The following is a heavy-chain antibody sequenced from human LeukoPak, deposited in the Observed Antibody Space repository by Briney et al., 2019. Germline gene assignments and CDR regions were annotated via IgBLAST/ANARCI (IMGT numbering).Heavy chain of an antibody. V-gene: IGHV3-74*01. CDR1: GFTFSSYW. Sequence: GGSLRLSCAASGFTFSSYWMHWVRQAPGKGLVWVSRINSDGSSTSYADSVKGRFTISRDNAKNTLYLQMNSLRAEDTAVYYCARRASSGWFPDDYWGQGTLVTVSS. D-gene: IGHD6-19*01. CDR3: ARRASSGWFPDDY. J-gene: IGHJ4*02. CDR2: INSDGSST.